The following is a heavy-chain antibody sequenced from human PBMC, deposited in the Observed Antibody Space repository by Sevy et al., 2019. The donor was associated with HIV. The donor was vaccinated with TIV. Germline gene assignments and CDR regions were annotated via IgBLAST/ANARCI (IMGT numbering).Heavy chain of an antibody. J-gene: IGHJ6*02. CDR3: ARWRLRGSYYYDSSGYYYPYGIDV. V-gene: IGHV4-39*01. D-gene: IGHD3-22*01. Sequence: SETLSLTCTVSGGSISSSSYYWGWIRQPPGKGLEWIGSIYYSGSTYYNPSLKSRVTISVDTSKNQFSLKLSSVTAADTAVYYSARWRLRGSYYYDSSGYYYPYGIDVWGQGTTVTVSS. CDR1: GGSISSSSYY. CDR2: IYYSGST.